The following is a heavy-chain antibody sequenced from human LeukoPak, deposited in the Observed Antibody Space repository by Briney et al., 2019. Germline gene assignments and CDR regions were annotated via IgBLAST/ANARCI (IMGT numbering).Heavy chain of an antibody. Sequence: GGSLRLSCVASEFTFSRYWMHWVCQPPGEGLVWVSRINPDGSSTSYADSVKGRFTISRDNAKNTLYLQMNSLRAEDTAVYYCVRSYCDTTNCYGRFDPWGQGALVSVSS. CDR2: INPDGSST. CDR3: VRSYCDTTNCYGRFDP. D-gene: IGHD2-2*01. J-gene: IGHJ5*02. CDR1: EFTFSRYW. V-gene: IGHV3-74*01.